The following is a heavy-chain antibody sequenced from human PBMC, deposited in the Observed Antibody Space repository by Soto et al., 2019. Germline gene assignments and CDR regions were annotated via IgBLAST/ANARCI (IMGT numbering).Heavy chain of an antibody. CDR1: GGSISSYY. V-gene: IGHV4-59*01. D-gene: IGHD5-12*01. Sequence: PSETLSLTCTVSGGSISSYYWSWIRQPPGKGLEWIGYIYYSGSTNYNPSLKSRVTISVDTSKNQFSLKLSSVTAADTAVYYCARGAGWLQFGWYYYYGMDVWGQGTTVTVYS. CDR2: IYYSGST. CDR3: ARGAGWLQFGWYYYYGMDV. J-gene: IGHJ6*02.